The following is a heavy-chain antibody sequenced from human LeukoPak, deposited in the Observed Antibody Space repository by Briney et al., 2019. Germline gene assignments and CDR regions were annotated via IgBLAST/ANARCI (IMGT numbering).Heavy chain of an antibody. CDR2: ISGSGGST. CDR1: GFTFSSYA. J-gene: IGHJ6*03. V-gene: IGHV3-23*01. Sequence: PGGSLRLSCAASGFTFSSYAMSWVRQAPGKGLEWVSAISGSGGSTYYADSVKGRFTISRDNSKNTLYLQMNSLRAEDTAVYYCAKDSGGNQFSYYMDVWSKGTTVTVSS. D-gene: IGHD4-23*01. CDR3: AKDSGGNQFSYYMDV.